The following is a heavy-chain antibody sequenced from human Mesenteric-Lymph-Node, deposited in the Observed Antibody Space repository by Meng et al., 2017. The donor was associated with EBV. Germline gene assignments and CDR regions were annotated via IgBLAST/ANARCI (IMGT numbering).Heavy chain of an antibody. CDR3: ATEFTAKDFGVVPAARWSWFDP. D-gene: IGHD2-2*01. Sequence: GPLQEAGAGLVKPSETLFLNCTVSGGSVSSGTDYWSWIRQPPGKGLEWIGYIYYSGSTNYNPSLESRVTISVDTSKNQFSLRLTSVTAADTAVYFCATEFTAKDFGVVPAARWSWFDPWGQGTLVTVSS. CDR1: GGSVSSGTDY. J-gene: IGHJ5*02. V-gene: IGHV4-61*01. CDR2: IYYSGST.